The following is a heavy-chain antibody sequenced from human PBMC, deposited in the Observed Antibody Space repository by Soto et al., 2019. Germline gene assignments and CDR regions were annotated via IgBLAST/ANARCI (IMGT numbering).Heavy chain of an antibody. J-gene: IGHJ3*01. D-gene: IGHD1-1*01. CDR1: GFTISGKKY. Sequence: DVQLVESGGGLIQPGESLRLSCAAFGFTISGKKYVAWVRQAPGKGLEWVSALYDLDGSFYAASVKGRFTTSSYSSKTTVYLQMNDLRHDDTAVYYCATWHEREHAYDVWGQGTTVTVSS. CDR2: LYDLDGS. V-gene: IGHV3-53*01. CDR3: ATWHEREHAYDV.